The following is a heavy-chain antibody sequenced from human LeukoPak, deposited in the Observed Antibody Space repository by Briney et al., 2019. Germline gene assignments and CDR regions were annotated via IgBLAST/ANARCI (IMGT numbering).Heavy chain of an antibody. Sequence: SETLPLTCTVSGGSISSSIYYWGWIRQPPGKGLEWIGSIYYNGSTYYNPSLKSRVTISVDTSKKRFSLRLSSVIAADSAVYYCAREGSGSLFYYGMDVWGQGTTVTVSS. CDR1: GGSISSSIYY. J-gene: IGHJ6*02. D-gene: IGHD3-10*01. CDR2: IYYNGST. V-gene: IGHV4-39*02. CDR3: AREGSGSLFYYGMDV.